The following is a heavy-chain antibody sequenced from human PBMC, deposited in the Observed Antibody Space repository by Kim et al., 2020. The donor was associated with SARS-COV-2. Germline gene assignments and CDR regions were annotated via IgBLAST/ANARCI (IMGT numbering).Heavy chain of an antibody. Sequence: GGSLRLSCAASGFTFSSYSMNWVRQAPGKGLEWVSYISSSSSTIYYADSVKGRFTISRDNAKNSLYLQMNSLRDEDTAVYYCARDLLLIAAAGVFDYWGQGTLVTVSS. D-gene: IGHD6-13*01. CDR3: ARDLLLIAAAGVFDY. V-gene: IGHV3-48*02. CDR2: ISSSSSTI. CDR1: GFTFSSYS. J-gene: IGHJ4*02.